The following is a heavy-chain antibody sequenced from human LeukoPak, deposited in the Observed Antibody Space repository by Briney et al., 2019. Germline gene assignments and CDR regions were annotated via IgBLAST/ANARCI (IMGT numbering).Heavy chain of an antibody. V-gene: IGHV3-49*03. CDR2: IRGKAYGGTT. CDR1: GFTFGDYA. Sequence: GVSLRLSCTASGFTFGDYAMSWFRQAPGKGLEWVGFIRGKAYGGTTEYAASVKGRFTISRDDSKSIAYLQMNSLKTEDTAVYYCTRDTLLRYFDWFVPFDYWGQGTLVTVSS. CDR3: TRDTLLRYFDWFVPFDY. J-gene: IGHJ4*02. D-gene: IGHD3-9*01.